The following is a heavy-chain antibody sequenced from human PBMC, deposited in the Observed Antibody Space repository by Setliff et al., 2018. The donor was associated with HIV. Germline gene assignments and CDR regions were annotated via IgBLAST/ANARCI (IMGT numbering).Heavy chain of an antibody. Sequence: PSETLSLTCAVSGYSISTAYYWGWIRQPPGKGLEWIGSVYHSGTTYYNPSLKSRVTISVDMSNNQFSLKVTSVTAADTAVYYCARGGENMKNYYYYYMDVWGKGTTVTVSS. CDR1: GYSISTAYY. J-gene: IGHJ6*03. D-gene: IGHD3-16*01. V-gene: IGHV4-38-2*01. CDR3: ARGGENMKNYYYYYMDV. CDR2: VYHSGTT.